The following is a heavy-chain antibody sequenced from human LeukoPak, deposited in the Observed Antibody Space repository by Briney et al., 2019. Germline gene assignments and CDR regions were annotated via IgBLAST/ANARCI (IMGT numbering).Heavy chain of an antibody. V-gene: IGHV3-23*01. CDR2: ISGGGGST. D-gene: IGHD3-22*01. J-gene: IGHJ4*02. CDR3: ASRTYYDTDPSKEY. Sequence: GGSLRLSCTASGFTFTSYAMSWVRQSPGKGLEWVSAISGGGGSTYYADSVKGRFTISRDNSKNTLYLQMNSLRAEDTAVYYCASRTYYDTDPSKEYWGQGTLVTVSS. CDR1: GFTFTSYA.